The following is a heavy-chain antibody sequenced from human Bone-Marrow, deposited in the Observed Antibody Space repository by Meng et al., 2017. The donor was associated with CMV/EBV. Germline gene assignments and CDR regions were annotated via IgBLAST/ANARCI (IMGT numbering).Heavy chain of an antibody. D-gene: IGHD2-2*01. CDR3: ARDDPLYCSSTSCYSQRPTYWYFDI. CDR1: GGTFISYA. Sequence: SVKVSCKASGGTFISYAISWVRQAPGQGLEWMGGIIPIFGTANYAQKFQGRVTITTDESTSTAYKELSSLRSEDTAVYYCARDDPLYCSSTSCYSQRPTYWYFDIWGRGTLVTVSS. J-gene: IGHJ2*01. CDR2: IIPIFGTA. V-gene: IGHV1-69*05.